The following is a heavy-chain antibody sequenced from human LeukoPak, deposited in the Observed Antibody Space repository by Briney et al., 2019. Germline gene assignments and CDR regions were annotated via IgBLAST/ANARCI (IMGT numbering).Heavy chain of an antibody. CDR3: ARHAHYYGSGSLEVDY. J-gene: IGHJ4*02. D-gene: IGHD3-10*01. Sequence: SETLSLTCNVSGGSISSYYWSWIRQPPGMGLEWIGYIYYSGSTNYNPSLKSRVTISVDTSKNQFSLKLSSVTAADTAVYYCARHAHYYGSGSLEVDYWGQGTLVTVSS. V-gene: IGHV4-59*08. CDR1: GGSISSYY. CDR2: IYYSGST.